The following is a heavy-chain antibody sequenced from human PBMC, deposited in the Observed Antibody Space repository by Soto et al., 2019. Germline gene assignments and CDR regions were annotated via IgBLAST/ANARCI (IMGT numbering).Heavy chain of an antibody. CDR2: IYYSGTT. CDR3: ARRRDGYNPFDY. D-gene: IGHD5-12*01. Sequence: SETLSLTCTVSGGSIGSSSFYWGWIRQPPGKGLEWIGSIYYSGTTYYKPSLKSRVTISADTSKNQISLKLSSVTAADTAVYYCARRRDGYNPFDYWGQGTLVTVSS. CDR1: GGSIGSSSFY. J-gene: IGHJ4*02. V-gene: IGHV4-39*01.